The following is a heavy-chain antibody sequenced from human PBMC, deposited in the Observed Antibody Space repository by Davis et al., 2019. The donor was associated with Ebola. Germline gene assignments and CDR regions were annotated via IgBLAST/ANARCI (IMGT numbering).Heavy chain of an antibody. D-gene: IGHD6-13*01. J-gene: IGHJ4*02. V-gene: IGHV3-23*01. CDR3: ARVGTDLFDY. CDR2: IGLSADT. CDR1: GFVFSSYV. Sequence: GGSLRLSCAASGFVFSSYVMSWVRRAPGKGLEWVSTIGLSADTYYADSVKGRFTISRDNSKNTLYLQMNSLRAEDTAVYYCARVGTDLFDYWGQGTLVTVSS.